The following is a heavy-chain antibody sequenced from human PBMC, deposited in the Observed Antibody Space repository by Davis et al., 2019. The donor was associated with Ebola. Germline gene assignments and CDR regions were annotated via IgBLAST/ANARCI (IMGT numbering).Heavy chain of an antibody. CDR3: ARHVRRHTTIYGVVPTGGDYMDV. CDR1: GYTFNTYY. Sequence: AASVKVSCKASGYTFNTYYVHWVRQAPGQGLEWMGVLNGRDGTTAYAQKFQGRFTLTRDTSTSTVYMDLSRLRSEDTAVYYCARHVRRHTTIYGVVPTGGDYMDVWGKGTTVSVSS. D-gene: IGHD3-3*01. CDR2: LNGRDGTT. V-gene: IGHV1-46*02. J-gene: IGHJ6*03.